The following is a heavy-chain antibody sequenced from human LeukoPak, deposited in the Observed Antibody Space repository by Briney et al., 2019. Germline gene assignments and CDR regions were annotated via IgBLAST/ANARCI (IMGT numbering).Heavy chain of an antibody. Sequence: TGGSLRLSCAASGFTFSSYAMNWVRQAPGKGLEWVSSVSSTGTYIYYADLVEGRFTISRDNAKNSLSLQMNSLRAEDTAAYYCARGVGNFRYYFDFWGQGTLVTVSS. D-gene: IGHD2/OR15-2a*01. J-gene: IGHJ4*02. V-gene: IGHV3-21*01. CDR2: VSSTGTYI. CDR1: GFTFSSYA. CDR3: ARGVGNFRYYFDF.